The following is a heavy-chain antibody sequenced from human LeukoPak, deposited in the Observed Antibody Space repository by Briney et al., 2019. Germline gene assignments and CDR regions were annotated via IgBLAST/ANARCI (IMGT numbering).Heavy chain of an antibody. CDR2: ISYDGSNE. D-gene: IGHD3-22*01. CDR1: GFTFSNYA. Sequence: HAGGSLRLSCAASGFTFSNYAMHWVRQAPGKGLEWVAIISYDGSNEYYADFVKGRFTISRDNSKNTLFLQINSLRAEDTALYYCARDRDYYDSSGPIPLIDYWGQGTLVTVSS. CDR3: ARDRDYYDSSGPIPLIDY. J-gene: IGHJ4*02. V-gene: IGHV3-30*03.